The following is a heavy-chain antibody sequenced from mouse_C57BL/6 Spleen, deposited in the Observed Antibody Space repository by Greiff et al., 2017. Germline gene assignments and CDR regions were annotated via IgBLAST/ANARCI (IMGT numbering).Heavy chain of an antibody. J-gene: IGHJ1*03. V-gene: IGHV1-18*01. Sequence: SGPELVKPGASVKIPCKASGYTFTDYNMDWVKQSHGKSLEWIGDINPNNGGTIYNQKFKGKATLTVDKSSSTAYMELRSLTSEDTAVYYGARGDYYGSGYFDVWGTGTTVTVSS. CDR1: GYTFTDYN. CDR3: ARGDYYGSGYFDV. CDR2: INPNNGGT. D-gene: IGHD1-1*01.